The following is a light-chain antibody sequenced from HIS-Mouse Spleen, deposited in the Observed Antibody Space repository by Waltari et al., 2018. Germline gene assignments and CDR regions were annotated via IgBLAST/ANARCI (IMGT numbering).Light chain of an antibody. CDR3: SSYAGSNIVV. J-gene: IGLJ2*01. CDR1: SSDVGCYNY. Sequence: QSALTQPPSASGSPGQSVTIPCTGTSSDVGCYNYVSWYQQHPGKAPKLMIYEVSKRPSGVPDRFSGSKSGNTASLTVSGLQAEDEADYYCSSYAGSNIVVFGGGTKLTVL. V-gene: IGLV2-8*01. CDR2: EVS.